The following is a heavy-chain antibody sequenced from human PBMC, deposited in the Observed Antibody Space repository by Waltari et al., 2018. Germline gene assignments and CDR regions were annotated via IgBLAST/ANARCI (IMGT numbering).Heavy chain of an antibody. CDR3: ATVACSGGSCYSGDAFDI. J-gene: IGHJ3*02. V-gene: IGHV1-24*01. CDR1: GYTLTELS. CDR2: LDPEDGET. D-gene: IGHD2-15*01. Sequence: QVQLVQSGAEVKKPGASVKVSCKVSGYTLTELSMHWVRQAPGKGLEWMGGLDPEDGETIYAQKFQGRVTMTEDTSTDTAYMELSSLRSEDTAVYYCATVACSGGSCYSGDAFDIWGQGTMVTVSS.